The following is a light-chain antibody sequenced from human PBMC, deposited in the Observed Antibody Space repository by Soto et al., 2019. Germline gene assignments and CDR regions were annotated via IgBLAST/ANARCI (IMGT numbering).Light chain of an antibody. J-gene: IGKJ5*01. CDR2: AAS. V-gene: IGKV1-39*01. Sequence: DILMTQSPSSLSASVGDRVTITCRASQSISNYLNWYQQKPGKAPKLLIHAASSLESGVSSRFSGSGSGTDFTLTISSLQPEDFATYYCQQSYSTLSITFGQGTRLEIK. CDR3: QQSYSTLSIT. CDR1: QSISNY.